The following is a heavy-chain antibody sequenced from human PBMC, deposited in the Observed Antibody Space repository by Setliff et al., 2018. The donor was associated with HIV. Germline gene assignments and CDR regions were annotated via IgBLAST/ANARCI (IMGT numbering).Heavy chain of an antibody. J-gene: IGHJ6*03. CDR3: ASEARTSYRCSSGYYYYYMDV. Sequence: PSETLSLTCTVSGDSVSSASYYWSWIRQPPGKGLEWIGYIYYSGTTKYNPSLKSRVTISVDTSKNQFSLKLSSVPAADTAVYYCASEARTSYRCSSGYYYYYMDVWGKGTKVTVSS. D-gene: IGHD6-6*01. CDR1: GDSVSSASYY. CDR2: IYYSGTT. V-gene: IGHV4-61*01.